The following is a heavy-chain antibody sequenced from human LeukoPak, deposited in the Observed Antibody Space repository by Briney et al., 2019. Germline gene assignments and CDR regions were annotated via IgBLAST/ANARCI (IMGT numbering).Heavy chain of an antibody. CDR2: INPNSGDT. CDR3: VRDHDSSGRTDDAFDI. CDR1: GYSFTGYY. D-gene: IGHD3-22*01. Sequence: ASVKVSCKASGYSFTGYYIHWMRQAPGQGLEWMGRINPNSGDTTYAQKFQGRVTVTRDTSISTAYMELSSLTSDDTAVYYCVRDHDSSGRTDDAFDIWGQGTMVTVSS. J-gene: IGHJ3*02. V-gene: IGHV1-2*06.